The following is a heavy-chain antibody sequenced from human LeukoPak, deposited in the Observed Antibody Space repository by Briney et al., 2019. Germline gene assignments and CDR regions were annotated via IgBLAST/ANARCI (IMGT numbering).Heavy chain of an antibody. CDR1: GYTFTSYY. CDR2: INPSGGST. CDR3: ARDMVRGVIGLSAFDI. D-gene: IGHD3-10*01. J-gene: IGHJ3*02. V-gene: IGHV1-46*01. Sequence: ASVKVSCKASGYTFTSYYMHWVRQAPGQGLEWMGIINPSGGSTSYAQKFQGRVTMTRDTSTSTVYMELSSLRSEDTAVYYCARDMVRGVIGLSAFDIWGQGTMVTVSS.